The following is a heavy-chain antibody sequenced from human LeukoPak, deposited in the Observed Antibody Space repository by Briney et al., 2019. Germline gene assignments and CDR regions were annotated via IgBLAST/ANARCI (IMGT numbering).Heavy chain of an antibody. CDR1: GFTFSNYG. CDR2: ISGSGGST. CDR3: AKVQVGSSGYYATSWFDP. V-gene: IGHV3-23*01. J-gene: IGHJ5*02. D-gene: IGHD3-22*01. Sequence: GGSLRLSCAASGFTFSNYGLSWVRQAPGKGLEWVSDISGSGGSTYYADSVKGRFTISRDNSKNTLYLQMNSLRAEDTAVYYCAKVQVGSSGYYATSWFDPWGQGTLVTVSS.